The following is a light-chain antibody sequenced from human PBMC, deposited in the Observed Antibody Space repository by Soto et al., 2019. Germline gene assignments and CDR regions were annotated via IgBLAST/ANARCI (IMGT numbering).Light chain of an antibody. CDR3: QQHHNWPRT. V-gene: IGKV3-15*01. Sequence: EIVMTQSACTLSLSPGDPATLSCRASQRLGSDLAWYQQKPGQAPRLLTFGASARPTGIPARISGSGYGTEFILTISSLRSEDFAVYFCQQHHNWPRTFGQGTKVDIK. CDR2: GAS. J-gene: IGKJ1*01. CDR1: QRLGSD.